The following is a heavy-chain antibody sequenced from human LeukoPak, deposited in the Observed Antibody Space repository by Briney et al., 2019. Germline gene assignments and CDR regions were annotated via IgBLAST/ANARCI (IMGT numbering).Heavy chain of an antibody. CDR3: AKAPYSSSPGSIDY. D-gene: IGHD6-13*01. CDR2: ISGSGGSP. J-gene: IGHJ4*02. CDR1: GFTFSSYA. V-gene: IGHV3-23*01. Sequence: PGGSLRLSCAASGFTFSSYAMRWVRQAPGKGLEWVLAISGSGGSPYYADSVKGRFTISRDNSKNTLYLQMNSLRADDTAVYYCAKAPYSSSPGSIDYWGQGTLVTVSS.